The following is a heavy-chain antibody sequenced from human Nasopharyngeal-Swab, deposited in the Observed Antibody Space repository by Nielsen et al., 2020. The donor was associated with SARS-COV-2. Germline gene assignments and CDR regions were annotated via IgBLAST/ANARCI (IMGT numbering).Heavy chain of an antibody. J-gene: IGHJ3*02. D-gene: IGHD6-13*01. Sequence: SGPTLVKPTQTLTLTCTFSGFSLSTSGVGVGWIRQPPGKALEWLALIYWDDDKRYSPSLKSRLTITKDTSKNQVVLTMTNMDPVDTATYYCAHRLAGIAAAGTGGIDAFDIWGQGTMVTVSS. CDR3: AHRLAGIAAAGTGGIDAFDI. V-gene: IGHV2-5*02. CDR1: GFSLSTSGVG. CDR2: IYWDDDK.